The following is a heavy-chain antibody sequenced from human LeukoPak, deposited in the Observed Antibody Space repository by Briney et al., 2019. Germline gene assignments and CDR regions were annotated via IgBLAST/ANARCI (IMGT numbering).Heavy chain of an antibody. CDR3: ARGDIVAVPAAKGHYYYYGMDV. Sequence: ASVKVSCKASGYTFTSYAMNWVRQAPGQGLEWMGWINTNTGNPTYAQGFTGRFVFSLDTSVSTAYLQISGLKAEDTAVYYCARGDIVAVPAAKGHYYYYGMDVWGQGTTVTVSS. CDR2: INTNTGNP. D-gene: IGHD2-2*01. CDR1: GYTFTSYA. J-gene: IGHJ6*02. V-gene: IGHV7-4-1*02.